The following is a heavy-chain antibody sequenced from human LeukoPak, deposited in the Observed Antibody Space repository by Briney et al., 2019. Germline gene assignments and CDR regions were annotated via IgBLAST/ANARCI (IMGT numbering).Heavy chain of an antibody. Sequence: GESLKISCKGSGYSFTNYWIAWVRQMPGKGLEWMGIIFPGDSDSRYGPSFQRQVTISADKSVSTAYLQWSSLKASDTAIYYCARQNDFRLDYWGQGTLVTVSS. CDR3: ARQNDFRLDY. J-gene: IGHJ4*02. CDR1: GYSFTNYW. V-gene: IGHV5-51*01. D-gene: IGHD3-3*01. CDR2: IFPGDSDS.